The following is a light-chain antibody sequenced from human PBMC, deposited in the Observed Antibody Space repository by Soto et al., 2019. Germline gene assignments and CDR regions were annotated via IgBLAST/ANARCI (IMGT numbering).Light chain of an antibody. CDR3: QQWRT. CDR1: QSLGGS. Sequence: EIVMTQSPATLSVSPGERATLSCRASQSLGGSLAWYQQKPGQAPRLLIYGASSRATGIPDRFSGSGSGTDFSLTISRLEPEDFAVYYCQQWRTFGHGTKVDIK. J-gene: IGKJ1*01. V-gene: IGKV3-20*01. CDR2: GAS.